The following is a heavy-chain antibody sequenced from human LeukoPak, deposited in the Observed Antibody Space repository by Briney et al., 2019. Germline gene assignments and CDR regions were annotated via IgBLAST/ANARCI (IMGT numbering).Heavy chain of an antibody. J-gene: IGHJ4*02. CDR2: ISYDGSTN. CDR1: GFTFRSYA. CDR3: ANYFGPLLTSADH. V-gene: IGHV3-30-3*01. D-gene: IGHD3-9*01. Sequence: PGGSLRLSCAAAGFTFRSYAMQWVRQAPGKGLEWVALISYDGSTNYYADSVKGRFTISSDNSKNIFHLQMNSLRVEDTAIYYCANYFGPLLTSADHWGQGTLVTVSS.